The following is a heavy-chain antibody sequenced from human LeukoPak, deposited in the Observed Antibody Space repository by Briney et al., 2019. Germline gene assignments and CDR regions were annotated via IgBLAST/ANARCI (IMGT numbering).Heavy chain of an antibody. J-gene: IGHJ1*01. Sequence: PSETLSLTCTVSGGSISSGSYYWSWLRQPAGKGLEWIGRIYTSGSTNYNPSLKSRVTISVDTSKNQCSLKLSSVTAADTAVYYCARAYYYDSSGGFEYFQHWGQGTLVTVSS. D-gene: IGHD3-22*01. V-gene: IGHV4-61*02. CDR2: IYTSGST. CDR3: ARAYYYDSSGGFEYFQH. CDR1: GGSISSGSYY.